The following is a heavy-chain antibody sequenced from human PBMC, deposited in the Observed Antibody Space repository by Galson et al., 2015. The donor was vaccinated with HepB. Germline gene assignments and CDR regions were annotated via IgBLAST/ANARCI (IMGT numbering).Heavy chain of an antibody. Sequence: ETLSLTCTVSGGSISTSYWSWIRQPPEKGLEWVGYMYYSGSTNYNPSLKSRVTISVDTSKNQFSLKLSSVTAADTAVYYCARHSGYDSPYYTMDVWGQGTTVTVSS. CDR1: GGSISTSY. J-gene: IGHJ6*02. CDR3: ARHSGYDSPYYTMDV. D-gene: IGHD5-12*01. CDR2: MYYSGST. V-gene: IGHV4-59*01.